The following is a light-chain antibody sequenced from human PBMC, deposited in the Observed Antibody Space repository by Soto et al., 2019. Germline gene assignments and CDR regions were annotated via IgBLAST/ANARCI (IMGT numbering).Light chain of an antibody. Sequence: EIVMTQSPATLSVSPGGRATLSCRASQSVSSYLAWYQQKPGQAPRLLIYDASNRATGIPARLSGSGSGTDFTLTISSIEPEDFAVYYCQQRSNWWTFGQGTKVDIK. CDR2: DAS. CDR1: QSVSSY. J-gene: IGKJ1*01. V-gene: IGKV3-11*01. CDR3: QQRSNWWT.